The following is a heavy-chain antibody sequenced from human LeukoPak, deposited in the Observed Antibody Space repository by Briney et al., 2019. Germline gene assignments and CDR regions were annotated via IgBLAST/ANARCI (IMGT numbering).Heavy chain of an antibody. CDR2: IYPGDSDT. J-gene: IGHJ4*02. V-gene: IGHV5-51*01. D-gene: IGHD6-19*01. CDR3: ARARRYGQWLAYYFDY. CDR1: GYSFTSYW. Sequence: GESLKISCKGSGYSFTSYWIGWVRQMPGKGLEWMGIIYPGDSDTRYSPFFQGQVTISADKSISTAYLQWSSLKASDTAMYYCARARRYGQWLAYYFDYWGQGTLVTVSS.